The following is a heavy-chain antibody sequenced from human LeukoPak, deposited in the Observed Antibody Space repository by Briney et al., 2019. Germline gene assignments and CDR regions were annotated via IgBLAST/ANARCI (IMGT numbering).Heavy chain of an antibody. V-gene: IGHV4-39*01. Sequence: SETLSLTCSVSGGSISSSSYYWGWIRQPPGKGLEWIGIIYYSGSTYYNPSLKSRVTISVDTSKNQFSLKLNSVTAADTAVYYCAKGAGPPWFDPWGQGTLVTVSS. CDR2: IYYSGST. CDR3: AKGAGPPWFDP. D-gene: IGHD6-19*01. CDR1: GGSISSSSYY. J-gene: IGHJ5*02.